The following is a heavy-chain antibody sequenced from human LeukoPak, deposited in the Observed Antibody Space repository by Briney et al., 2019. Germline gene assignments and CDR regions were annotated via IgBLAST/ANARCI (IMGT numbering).Heavy chain of an antibody. J-gene: IGHJ4*02. CDR3: ARDYGGNPSSY. D-gene: IGHD1-26*01. Sequence: GASVKVSCKASGYTFTSYGISWVRQAPGHGLEWMGWISAYNGNTNYAQKFQGRVTMTTDTSTGTAYMELRSLTSDDTAVYYCARDYGGNPSSYWGQGTLVTVSS. CDR2: ISAYNGNT. V-gene: IGHV1-18*01. CDR1: GYTFTSYG.